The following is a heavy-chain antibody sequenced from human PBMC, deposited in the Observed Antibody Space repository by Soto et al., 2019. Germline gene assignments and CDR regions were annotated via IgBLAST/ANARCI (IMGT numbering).Heavy chain of an antibody. D-gene: IGHD6-19*01. J-gene: IGHJ5*02. CDR3: ARHGVHSSGWAGP. Sequence: SETLCLTCTVSGGSISSYYWSWIRQPPGKGLEWIGYIYYTGTTNYNPSLKSRVTISVDTSKNQFSLKLSSVTAADTAMYYCARHGVHSSGWAGPWGQGTLVTVSS. CDR2: IYYTGTT. V-gene: IGHV4-59*08. CDR1: GGSISSYY.